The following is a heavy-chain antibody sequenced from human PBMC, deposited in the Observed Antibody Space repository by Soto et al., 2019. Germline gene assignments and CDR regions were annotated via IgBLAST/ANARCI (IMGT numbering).Heavy chain of an antibody. CDR2: IYYSGST. CDR3: ASHRYSYGVYYFDY. CDR1: VGSISNYY. V-gene: IGHV4-59*08. J-gene: IGHJ4*02. D-gene: IGHD5-18*01. Sequence: QVQLQESGPGLVKPSETLSLTCTVAVGSISNYYWSWLRQPPGKGLEWIGYIYYSGSTNYNPSLKSRVTISVDTSKTQFSLQLSYVTAADTAVYYCASHRYSYGVYYFDYWGQGTLATVSS.